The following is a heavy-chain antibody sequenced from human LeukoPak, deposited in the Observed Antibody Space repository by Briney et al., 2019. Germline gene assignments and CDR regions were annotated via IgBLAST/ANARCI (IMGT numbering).Heavy chain of an antibody. J-gene: IGHJ4*02. CDR3: ARQEDYSGSGSYYNY. CDR1: GYRFTSYW. Sequence: PGESQKISFECSGYRFTSYWIGWVRQMSGKGLECVGIIYPGDYDTRYGSSFQGQVTISADKSISTAYLQWSSLKASDTAMYYCARQEDYSGSGSYYNYWGQGTLVSVSP. D-gene: IGHD3-10*01. CDR2: IYPGDYDT. V-gene: IGHV5-51*01.